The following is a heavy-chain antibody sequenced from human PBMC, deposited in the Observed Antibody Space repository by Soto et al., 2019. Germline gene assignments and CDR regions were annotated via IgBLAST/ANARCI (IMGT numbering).Heavy chain of an antibody. Sequence: QVQLVQSGAEVKKPGSSVKVSCKASGGTFSSYAISWVRQAPGQGLEWMGGIIPIFGTANYAQKFQGRVTITADESTSTAYMELSSLRSEDPAVYYCARDFTYCSSTSSYHGWVYWGQGTLVTVSS. CDR1: GGTFSSYA. D-gene: IGHD2-2*01. CDR2: IIPIFGTA. CDR3: ARDFTYCSSTSSYHGWVY. V-gene: IGHV1-69*01. J-gene: IGHJ4*02.